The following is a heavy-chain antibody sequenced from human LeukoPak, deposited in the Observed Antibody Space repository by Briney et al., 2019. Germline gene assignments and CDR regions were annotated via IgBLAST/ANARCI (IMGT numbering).Heavy chain of an antibody. CDR1: GGSISSCY. V-gene: IGHV4-59*12. D-gene: IGHD3-22*01. CDR2: IYYSGST. J-gene: IGHJ6*03. Sequence: PSETLSLTCTVSGGSISSCYWSWIRQPPGKGLEWIGYIYYSGSTNYNPSLKSRVTISVDTSKNQFSLKLSSVTAADTAVYYCARDRTLTTNYDSSGYYFGGNMDVWGKGTTVTVSS. CDR3: ARDRTLTTNYDSSGYYFGGNMDV.